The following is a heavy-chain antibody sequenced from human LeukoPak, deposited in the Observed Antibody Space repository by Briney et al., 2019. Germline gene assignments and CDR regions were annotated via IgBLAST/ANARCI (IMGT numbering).Heavy chain of an antibody. D-gene: IGHD6-19*01. CDR1: GFTFSTYA. J-gene: IGHJ4*02. CDR3: AKLAGSSGWLFDY. CDR2: ISGSGGST. V-gene: IGHV3-23*01. Sequence: GGSLRLSCAASGFTFSTYAMNWVRQAPGEGLEWVSGISGSGGSTYYADSVKGRFTISRDNSKNTLYLQMNSLRAEDTAVYYCAKLAGSSGWLFDYWGQGTLVTVSS.